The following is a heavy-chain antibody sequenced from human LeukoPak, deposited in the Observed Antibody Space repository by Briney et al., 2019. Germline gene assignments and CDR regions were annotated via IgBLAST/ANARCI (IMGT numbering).Heavy chain of an antibody. Sequence: PGGSLRLSCSASGFTFSNYAMFWVRQAPGKGLEYISAISSNGRSTYYADSVEGRFTISRDNSKNTLDLQMSSLRPEDTSTYYCVRRAGSYYFDYRGQGSLVTVSS. J-gene: IGHJ4*02. CDR2: ISSNGRST. CDR1: GFTFSNYA. CDR3: VRRAGSYYFDY. V-gene: IGHV3-64D*06. D-gene: IGHD1-26*01.